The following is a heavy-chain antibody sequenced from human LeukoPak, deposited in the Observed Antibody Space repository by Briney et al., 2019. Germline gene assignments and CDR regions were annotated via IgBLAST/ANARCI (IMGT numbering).Heavy chain of an antibody. CDR3: ARVGIVVVPAANSTDPYYYYYYMDV. D-gene: IGHD2-2*03. CDR1: GFTFSSYG. V-gene: IGHV3-33*01. CDR2: IWYDGSNK. J-gene: IGHJ6*03. Sequence: PGGSLRLSCAASGFTFSSYGMHWVRQAPGKGLEWVAVIWYDGSNKYYADSVKGRFTISRDNSKNTLYLQMNSLRAEDTAVYYCARVGIVVVPAANSTDPYYYYYYMDVWGKGTTVTVSS.